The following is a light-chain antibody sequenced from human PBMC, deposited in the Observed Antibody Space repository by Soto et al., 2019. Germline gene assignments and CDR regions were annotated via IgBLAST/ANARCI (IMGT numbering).Light chain of an antibody. CDR1: QTASSS. CDR3: QVRDVWPS. Sequence: IVLTQSPVTLALSPGESAVLSCRASQTASSSLAWYQHKPGQAPRLFIYDASKRAPGIPARFTGSGSGTHFTLTISSLEPEDIAVYYCQVRDVWPSFGQGTKVDIK. J-gene: IGKJ1*01. CDR2: DAS. V-gene: IGKV3-11*01.